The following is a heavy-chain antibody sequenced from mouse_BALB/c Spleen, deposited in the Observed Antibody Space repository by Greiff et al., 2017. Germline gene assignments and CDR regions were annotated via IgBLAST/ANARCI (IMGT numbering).Heavy chain of an antibody. V-gene: IGHV5-6*01. D-gene: IGHD1-1*01. CDR3: ARHIHYGSSLGYYYAMDY. CDR2: ISSGGSYT. J-gene: IGHJ4*01. CDR1: GFTFSSYG. Sequence: EVQGVESGGDLVKPGGSLKLSCAASGFTFSSYGMSWVRQTPDKRLEWVATISSGGSYTYYPDSVKGRFTISRDNAKNTLYLQMSSLKSEDTAMYYCARHIHYGSSLGYYYAMDYWGQGTSVTVSS.